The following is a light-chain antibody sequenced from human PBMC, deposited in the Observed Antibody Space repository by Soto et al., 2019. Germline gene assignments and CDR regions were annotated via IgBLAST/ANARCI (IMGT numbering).Light chain of an antibody. J-gene: IGLJ2*01. V-gene: IGLV2-14*01. Sequence: QSALTQPASVSGSPGQSITISCTGTSSDVGGYNYVYWYQQHPGKAPKLMIYEVSNRPSGVSNRFSGSKSGNTASLTISGLQAEDEADYHCSSYRSSSTFVVFGGGTKLTVL. CDR1: SSDVGGYNY. CDR2: EVS. CDR3: SSYRSSSTFVV.